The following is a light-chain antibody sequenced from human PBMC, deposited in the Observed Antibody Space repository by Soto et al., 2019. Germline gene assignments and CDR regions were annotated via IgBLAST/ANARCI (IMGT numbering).Light chain of an antibody. CDR2: DVS. CDR1: SSDVGGYNY. CDR3: SSYTSSSTP. Sequence: QSALTQPASVSGSPGQSITISCTGTSSDVGGYNYVSWYQQHPGKAPKLMIYDVSNRPSGVSNRFSGSKSGNTASLTISGLQAEDEADYYCSSYTSSSTPXGTGTKLTVL. V-gene: IGLV2-14*01. J-gene: IGLJ1*01.